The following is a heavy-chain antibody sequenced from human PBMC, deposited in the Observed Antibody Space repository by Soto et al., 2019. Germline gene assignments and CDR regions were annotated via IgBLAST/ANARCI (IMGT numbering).Heavy chain of an antibody. CDR2: MNPSNGNA. CDR1: GYTFITYD. J-gene: IGHJ5*02. D-gene: IGHD2-15*01. CDR3: ANLPPTPDWFDP. V-gene: IGHV1-8*01. Sequence: GASVKVSCKASGYTFITYDINWVRQATGQGLEWMGWMNPSNGNAGYAQKFQGRLTMTRNTSISTAHMELSSLRSDDTAIYYCANLPPTPDWFDPWGQGTLVTVSS.